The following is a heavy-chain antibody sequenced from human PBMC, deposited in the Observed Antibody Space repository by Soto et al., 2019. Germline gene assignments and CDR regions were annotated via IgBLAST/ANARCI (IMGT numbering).Heavy chain of an antibody. D-gene: IGHD1-7*01. Sequence: PGGSLRLSCAASGFSFSSDSMGWVRQAPGKGLEWVSSISSSGSFENYADSAKGRFTISRDNAKNSLYLQMSGLKDEDTAVYYCARDPPTGTTLDWADSWGQGTLVTVSS. CDR3: ARDPPTGTTLDWADS. J-gene: IGHJ4*02. CDR1: GFSFSSDS. CDR2: ISSSGSFE. V-gene: IGHV3-21*01.